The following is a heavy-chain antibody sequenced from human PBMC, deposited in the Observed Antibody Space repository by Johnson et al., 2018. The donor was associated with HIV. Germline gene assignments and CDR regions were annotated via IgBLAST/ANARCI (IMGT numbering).Heavy chain of an antibody. CDR3: AREAGAFDI. CDR1: GFTVSSNY. Sequence: MLLVESGGGLIQPGGSLRLSCAASGFTVSSNYMSWVRQAPGKGLEWVGVIYSGGSIYYEASVKGRFTISRDNSKNKLYLQMNSLRAENTAVYYCAREAGAFDIWGQGTTVTVSP. V-gene: IGHV3-53*01. J-gene: IGHJ3*02. CDR2: IYSGGSI.